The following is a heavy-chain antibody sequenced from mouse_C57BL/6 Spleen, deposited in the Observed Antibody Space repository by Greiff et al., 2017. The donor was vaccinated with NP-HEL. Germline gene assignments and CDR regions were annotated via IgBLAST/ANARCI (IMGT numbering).Heavy chain of an antibody. V-gene: IGHV1-82*01. J-gene: IGHJ2*01. CDR3: ARDGNWGNFDY. Sequence: QVQLQQSGPELVKPGASVKISCKASGYAFSSSWMNWVKQRPGKGLEWIGRIYPGDGDTNYNGKFKGKATLTADKSSSTAYMQLSSLTSEDSAVYICARDGNWGNFDYWGQGTTLTVSS. CDR2: IYPGDGDT. D-gene: IGHD2-1*01. CDR1: GYAFSSSW.